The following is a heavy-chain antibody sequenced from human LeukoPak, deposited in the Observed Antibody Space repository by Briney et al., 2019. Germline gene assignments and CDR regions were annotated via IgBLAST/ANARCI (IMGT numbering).Heavy chain of an antibody. D-gene: IGHD4-17*01. CDR2: IGGGGAGT. CDR3: AKTHGDYVYYFFYAMDV. V-gene: IGHV3-23*01. Sequence: PGGSLRLSCAVSRFTLSTYAMTWVRQAPGEGLEWVSTIGGGGAGTYYADSVKGRFTISRDSSKDTLYLQMNSLRAEDTAVYYCAKTHGDYVYYFFYAMDVWAKGPRSPSP. J-gene: IGHJ6*02. CDR1: RFTLSTYA.